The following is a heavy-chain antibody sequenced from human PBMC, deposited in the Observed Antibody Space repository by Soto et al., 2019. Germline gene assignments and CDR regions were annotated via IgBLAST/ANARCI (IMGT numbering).Heavy chain of an antibody. CDR1: GFTFSNCA. D-gene: IGHD2-21*01. CDR3: AKAAGYYHYTGMDV. V-gene: IGHV3-30*18. J-gene: IGHJ6*02. CDR2: ISYDGSNK. Sequence: QVQLVESGGGVVQPGRSLRLSCAASGFTFSNCAMHWIRQAPGKGLEWVAVISYDGSNKYYADSVKGRFTISRDNSKNTLSLQMNSLIAEDTAVYSCAKAAGYYHYTGMDVWGQGTTVTVSS.